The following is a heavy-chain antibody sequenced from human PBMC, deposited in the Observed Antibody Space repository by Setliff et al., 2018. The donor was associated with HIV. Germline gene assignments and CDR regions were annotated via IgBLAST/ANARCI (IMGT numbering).Heavy chain of an antibody. D-gene: IGHD3-9*01. CDR2: IYYTGST. J-gene: IGHJ4*02. CDR1: GDSITSYY. CDR3: VRGNPDYDILTGYWSYYFDY. V-gene: IGHV4-59*01. Sequence: SETLSLTCTVFGDSITSYYWTWTRQPPGKGLEWIGHIYYTGSTNYNPSLKSRVTISLDTSKNQFSLNLNSVTAADTAVYYCVRGNPDYDILTGYWSYYFDYWGQGTLVTVSS.